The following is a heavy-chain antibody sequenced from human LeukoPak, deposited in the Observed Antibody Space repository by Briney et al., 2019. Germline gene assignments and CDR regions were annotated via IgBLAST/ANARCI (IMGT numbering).Heavy chain of an antibody. V-gene: IGHV1-2*02. CDR1: GYTFTDYY. CDR3: AREGNGLLSKDLDY. J-gene: IGHJ4*02. Sequence: GASVKVSCKGSGYTFTDYYLHWVRQAPGQGLEWVGYINPRDGGTSSPPNFRGRVTMTTDASSSTVYMELSRLTSDDTAIYDCAREGNGLLSKDLDYWGQGTLVTVSS. CDR2: INPRDGGT. D-gene: IGHD2-15*01.